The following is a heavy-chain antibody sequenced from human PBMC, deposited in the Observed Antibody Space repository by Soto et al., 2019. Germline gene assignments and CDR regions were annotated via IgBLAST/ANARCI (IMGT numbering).Heavy chain of an antibody. CDR1: GYSISSGSY. CDR3: ASDPGQVGAIEYNWFDP. CDR2: IYRSGST. J-gene: IGHJ5*02. V-gene: IGHV4-38-2*02. D-gene: IGHD1-26*01. Sequence: SETLSLTCTVSGYSISSGSYWGWILQPPAGGGEWIGSIYRSGSTYYTPSLKTRVTISVDTSETPFSLKLRSVTAADTAVYYCASDPGQVGAIEYNWFDPWGQGTLVTVS.